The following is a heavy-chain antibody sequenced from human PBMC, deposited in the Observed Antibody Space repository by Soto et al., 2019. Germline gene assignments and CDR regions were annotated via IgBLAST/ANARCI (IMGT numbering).Heavy chain of an antibody. J-gene: IGHJ3*02. Sequence: EVQLVESGGGLVKPGGSLRLSCAASGLTFTNAWMSWVRRAPGKGLEWVGHIKSKSHGGTTDYAAPVKGRFTISRDDSKNTLYLQMDSLKTEDTAVYYCATEECTGGGCDVRNAFDSWGQGAMVTVSS. D-gene: IGHD2-8*02. CDR2: IKSKSHGGTT. V-gene: IGHV3-15*01. CDR3: ATEECTGGGCDVRNAFDS. CDR1: GLTFTNAW.